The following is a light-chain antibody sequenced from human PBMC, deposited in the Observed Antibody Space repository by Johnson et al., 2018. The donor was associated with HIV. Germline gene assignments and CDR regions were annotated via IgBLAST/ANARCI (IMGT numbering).Light chain of an antibody. J-gene: IGLJ1*01. CDR3: GTWDSSLSAGGC. CDR2: ENN. V-gene: IGLV1-51*02. Sequence: QSVLTQSPSVSAAPGQKVTISCSGSSSNIGNNYVSWYQQLPGTAPKLLIYENNKRPSGIPDRFSGSKSGTSATLGITGLQTGDEADYYCGTWDSSLSAGGCFGTWTKVTGL. CDR1: SSNIGNNY.